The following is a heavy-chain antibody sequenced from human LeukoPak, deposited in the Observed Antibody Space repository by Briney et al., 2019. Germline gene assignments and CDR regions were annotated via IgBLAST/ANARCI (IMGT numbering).Heavy chain of an antibody. CDR2: IYHSGST. V-gene: IGHV4-38-2*02. D-gene: IGHD1-26*01. J-gene: IGHJ4*02. CDR1: GYSISSGYY. Sequence: PSETLSLTCTVSGYSISSGYYWGWIRQPPGKGLEWIGSIYHSGSTYYNPSLKSRVTISVDTSKNQFSLKLSSVTAADTAVYYCAREVGATPFTFDYWGQGTLVTVSS. CDR3: AREVGATPFTFDY.